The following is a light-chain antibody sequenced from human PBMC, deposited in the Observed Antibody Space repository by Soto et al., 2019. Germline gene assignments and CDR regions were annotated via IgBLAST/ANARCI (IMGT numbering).Light chain of an antibody. CDR2: DAS. Sequence: EIVLTQSPATLYLSPGERATLSCRASQSVSSYLAWYQQNPGQAHRLLIYDASNRATGIPARFSGSGSGTDFTLTISSLEPGDFAVYYCKQRSNWPPITFGQGTRLEIK. CDR3: KQRSNWPPIT. V-gene: IGKV3-11*01. J-gene: IGKJ5*01. CDR1: QSVSSY.